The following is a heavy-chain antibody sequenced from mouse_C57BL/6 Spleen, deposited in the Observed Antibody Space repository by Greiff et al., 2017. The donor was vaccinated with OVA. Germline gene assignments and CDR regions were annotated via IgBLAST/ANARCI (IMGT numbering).Heavy chain of an antibody. CDR3: ASSRSSLFDY. CDR2: INPNNGGT. J-gene: IGHJ2*01. Sequence: EVQLQQSGPELVKPGASVKISCKASGYTFTDYYMNWVKQSHGKSLEWIRDINPNNGGTSYNQKFKGKATLTVDKSSSTAYMELRSLTSEDSAVYYCASSRSSLFDYWGQGTTLTVSS. CDR1: GYTFTDYY. V-gene: IGHV1-26*01. D-gene: IGHD1-1*01.